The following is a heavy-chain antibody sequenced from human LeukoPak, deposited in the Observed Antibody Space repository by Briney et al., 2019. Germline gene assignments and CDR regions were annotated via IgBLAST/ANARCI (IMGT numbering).Heavy chain of an antibody. CDR3: ARGENRAYFDY. Sequence: GGSLRLSCAASGFTFSSYAMHWVRQAPGKGLEYVSAISSNGGSTYYANSVKGRFTISRDNSKNTLYLQMGSLRAEDMAVYYCARGENRAYFDYWGQGTLVTVSS. CDR1: GFTFSSYA. J-gene: IGHJ4*02. CDR2: ISSNGGST. D-gene: IGHD2/OR15-2a*01. V-gene: IGHV3-64*01.